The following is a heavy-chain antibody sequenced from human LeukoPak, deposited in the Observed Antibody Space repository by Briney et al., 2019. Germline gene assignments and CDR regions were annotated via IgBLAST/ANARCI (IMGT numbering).Heavy chain of an antibody. Sequence: ASVKVSCKASGYTFTSYDINWVQQATGQGLEWMGRMNPNSGNTGYAQKFQGRVTMTRNTSISTAYMELSSLRSEDTAVYYCARVSHGYSYVLPFDYWGQGTLVTVSS. D-gene: IGHD5-18*01. CDR2: MNPNSGNT. V-gene: IGHV1-8*01. J-gene: IGHJ4*02. CDR3: ARVSHGYSYVLPFDY. CDR1: GYTFTSYD.